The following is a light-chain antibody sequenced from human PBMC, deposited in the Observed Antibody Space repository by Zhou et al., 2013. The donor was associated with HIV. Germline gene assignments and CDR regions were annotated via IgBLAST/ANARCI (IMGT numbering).Light chain of an antibody. CDR2: GAS. CDR3: QQSYSVPPT. Sequence: DIQMTQSPSTLSASVGDRVTITCRASQSISSWLAWYQQKPGKAPKLLIHGASILQTGVPTRFSGSGSGTEFTLTIDSLQREDFATYYCQQSYSVPPTFGQGTKLEI. V-gene: IGKV1-39*01. J-gene: IGKJ2*01. CDR1: QSISSW.